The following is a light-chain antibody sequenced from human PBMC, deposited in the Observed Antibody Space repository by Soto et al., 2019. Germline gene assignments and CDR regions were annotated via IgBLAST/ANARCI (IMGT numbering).Light chain of an antibody. V-gene: IGKV3-20*01. CDR3: QQYGIWT. Sequence: EIVLTQSPGTLSVSPGERATLSCRASQTISSNYLAWYQQKPGQAPSRLIYGTSSRATGIPDRFSGSGSGTDFTPAFSSLEPEESAIYYCQQYGIWTFGHGTKVEIK. CDR1: QTISSNY. CDR2: GTS. J-gene: IGKJ1*01.